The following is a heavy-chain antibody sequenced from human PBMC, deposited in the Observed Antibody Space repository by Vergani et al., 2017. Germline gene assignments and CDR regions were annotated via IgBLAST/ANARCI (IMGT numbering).Heavy chain of an antibody. V-gene: IGHV4-39*01. CDR2: IYYSGST. CDR3: ARHSXVEWLVKLGWIAP. J-gene: IGHJ5*02. CDR1: GASIRSSNYY. Sequence: QLQLQESGPGLVKPSATLALTCSVSGASIRSSNYYWGWIRQPPGKGLEWIASIYYSGSTYYNPSLKSRVTISVDTSKNQFSLKLSSVTAADTAVYFCARHSXVEWLVKLGWIAPWGQGILVTVSS. D-gene: IGHD6-19*01.